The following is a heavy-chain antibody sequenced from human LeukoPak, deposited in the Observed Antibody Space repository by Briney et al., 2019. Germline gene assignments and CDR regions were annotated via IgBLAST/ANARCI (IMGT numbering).Heavy chain of an antibody. CDR1: GFTFINAW. J-gene: IGHJ4*02. D-gene: IGHD7-27*01. CDR2: IKTDGSQI. V-gene: IGHV3-7*01. Sequence: GGSLRLSCAASGFTFINAWMTWVRQAPGKGLEWVANIKTDGSQIYYVDSVKGRFTISRDNAKNSLYLQMNSLRAEDTAVYYCARDLNWETYWGQGTLVSVSS. CDR3: ARDLNWETY.